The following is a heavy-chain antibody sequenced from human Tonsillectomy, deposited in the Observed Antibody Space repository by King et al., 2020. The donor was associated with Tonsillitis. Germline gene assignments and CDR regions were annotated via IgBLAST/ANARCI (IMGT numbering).Heavy chain of an antibody. CDR2: IYYSGST. V-gene: IGHV4-39*01. CDR1: GGSISSSSYY. D-gene: IGHD3-22*01. CDR3: ARLPLNYYASSGYYTYYYYMDV. Sequence: QLQESGPGLVKPSETLSLTCTVSGGSISSSSYYWGWIRQPPGKGLEWIGSIYYSGSTYYNPSLKSRVTISVDTSKNQFSLKLSSVTAADTAVYYCARLPLNYYASSGYYTYYYYMDVWGKGTTVTVSS. J-gene: IGHJ6*03.